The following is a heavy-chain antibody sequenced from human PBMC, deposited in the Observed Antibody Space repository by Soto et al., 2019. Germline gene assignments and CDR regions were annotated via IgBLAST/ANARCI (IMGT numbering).Heavy chain of an antibody. V-gene: IGHV3-23*01. CDR3: VKNQGSGWYFES. CDR2: ISHTGGTI. Sequence: EVQLWESGGGLVQPGGSLRLSCVASGFIFSNYAMTWVRQAPGKGLEWVSSISHTGGTILYTDSVKGRFTISRDNAKNTLYLQMNSQRAEDTAKYYCVKNQGSGWYFESWGQGTLVTVSS. D-gene: IGHD6-19*01. CDR1: GFIFSNYA. J-gene: IGHJ4*02.